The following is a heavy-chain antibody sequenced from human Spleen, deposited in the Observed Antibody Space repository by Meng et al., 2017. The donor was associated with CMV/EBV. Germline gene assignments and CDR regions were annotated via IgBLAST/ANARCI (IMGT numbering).Heavy chain of an antibody. CDR2: VRYAGNDK. D-gene: IGHD2-2*01. CDR3: AKDGGKYCSTTGCYSFDY. J-gene: IGHJ4*02. V-gene: IGHV3-30*02. CDR1: GFTFSSYG. Sequence: GESLKISCAASGFTFSSYGMHWVRQAPGKGLEWVAYVRYAGNDKYYADSVKGRFTISRDNSKNTLYLQTNNLRTDDTAVYYCAKDGGKYCSTTGCYSFDYWGQGTLVTVSS.